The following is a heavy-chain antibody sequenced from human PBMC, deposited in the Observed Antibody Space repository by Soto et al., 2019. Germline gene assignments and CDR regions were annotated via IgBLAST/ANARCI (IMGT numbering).Heavy chain of an antibody. CDR1: GGSISSYY. Sequence: QVQLQESGPGLVKSLETLSLTCTVSGGSISSYYWSWIRQPPGTGLEWIGYIYYSGSTNYNPCLKSRVTISVDTSKNQFSLKLTSVTAADTAVYYCARHYCGGGGCYYFDYWGQGTLVSVSS. D-gene: IGHD2-15*01. CDR2: IYYSGST. V-gene: IGHV4-59*08. J-gene: IGHJ4*02. CDR3: ARHYCGGGGCYYFDY.